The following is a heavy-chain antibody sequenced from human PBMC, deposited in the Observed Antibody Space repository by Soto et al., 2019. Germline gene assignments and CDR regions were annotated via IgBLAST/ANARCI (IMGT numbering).Heavy chain of an antibody. Sequence: QEQLVESGGGVVRPGKSLRLSCAASGFNFTYNAMHWVRQDPGKGLEWVAVISFNGRKKFYARSVKGRFTISRDNSKNTLYLQINNLRPGDTAVYYCARDWLRRDDILTPSWNFNLWGQGTLVTAS. CDR3: ARDWLRRDDILTPSWNFNL. J-gene: IGHJ2*01. CDR1: GFNFTYNA. V-gene: IGHV3-30*04. D-gene: IGHD3-9*01. CDR2: ISFNGRKK.